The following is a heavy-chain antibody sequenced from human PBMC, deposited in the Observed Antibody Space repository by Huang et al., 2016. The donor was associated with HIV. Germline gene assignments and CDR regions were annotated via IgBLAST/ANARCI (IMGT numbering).Heavy chain of an antibody. CDR2: ISYDGSNK. CDR3: ARGSRSNGVSSFDY. V-gene: IGHV3-30-3*01. D-gene: IGHD2-8*01. CDR1: GFTFSSYA. J-gene: IGHJ4*02. Sequence: QVQLVESGGGVVQSGRSLRLSCAASGFTFSSYAMHWVRQDPVKGLDWVAVISYDGSNKYYADSVKGRFTISRDNSKNTLYLQMNSLRAEDTAVYYCARGSRSNGVSSFDYWGQGTLVTVSS.